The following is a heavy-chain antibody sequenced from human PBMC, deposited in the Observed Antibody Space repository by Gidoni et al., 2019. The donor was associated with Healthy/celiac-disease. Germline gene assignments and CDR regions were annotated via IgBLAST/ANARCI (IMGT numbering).Heavy chain of an antibody. D-gene: IGHD4-17*01. CDR1: GFTVSSNY. Sequence: EVQLVESGGGLVQPGGSLRLSCAASGFTVSSNYMSWVRQAPGKGLEWVSVIYSGGSTYYADSVKGRVTIYRDNSKNTLYLQMNSLRAEDTAVYYCARGLVTTVTTPYFQHWGQGTLVTVSS. V-gene: IGHV3-66*01. CDR2: IYSGGST. CDR3: ARGLVTTVTTPYFQH. J-gene: IGHJ1*01.